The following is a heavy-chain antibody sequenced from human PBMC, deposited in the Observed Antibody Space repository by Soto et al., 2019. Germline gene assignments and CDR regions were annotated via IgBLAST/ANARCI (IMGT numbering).Heavy chain of an antibody. CDR3: ARYSLAAGLGLDY. J-gene: IGHJ4*02. V-gene: IGHV3-30-3*01. D-gene: IGHD6-13*01. Sequence: QVQLVESGGGVVQPGMSLRLSCAASGFTFSSYAMHWVRQAPGKGLEWVAVISYDGSNKYYADSVKGRFTIARDNSKNTLYLQMNSLRAEDTAVYYCARYSLAAGLGLDYWGQGTLVTVSS. CDR1: GFTFSSYA. CDR2: ISYDGSNK.